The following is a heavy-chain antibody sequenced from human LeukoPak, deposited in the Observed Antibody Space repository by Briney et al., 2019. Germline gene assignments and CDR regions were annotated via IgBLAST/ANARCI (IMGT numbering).Heavy chain of an antibody. V-gene: IGHV3-33*01. CDR2: IWYDGSNK. CDR1: GFTFSSYG. Sequence: GGSLRLSCAASGFTFSSYGMHWVRQAPGKGLEWVAVIWYDGSNKYYADSVKGRFTISRDNSKNTLYLQMNSLRAEDTAVYYCARGYQLHHYYYYGMDVWGKGTTVTVTS. J-gene: IGHJ6*04. CDR3: ARGYQLHHYYYYGMDV. D-gene: IGHD2-2*01.